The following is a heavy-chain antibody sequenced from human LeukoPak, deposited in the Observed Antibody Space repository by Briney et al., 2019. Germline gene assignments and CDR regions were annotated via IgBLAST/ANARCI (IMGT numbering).Heavy chain of an antibody. J-gene: IGHJ4*02. CDR2: INSDGSST. D-gene: IGHD6-19*01. Sequence: GGSLRLSCAASGFTFSSYWMHWVRQAPGKGLGWVSRINSDGSSTTYADSVKGRFTISRDNAKNKLYLQLNSLRADDTAVYYCAKVTAVASTGALDYWGQGTLVTVSS. CDR3: AKVTAVASTGALDY. V-gene: IGHV3-74*01. CDR1: GFTFSSYW.